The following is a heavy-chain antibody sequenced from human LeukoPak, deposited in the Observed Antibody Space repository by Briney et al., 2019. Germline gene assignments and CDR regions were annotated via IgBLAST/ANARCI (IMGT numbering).Heavy chain of an antibody. Sequence: SETLPLTCAVYGGSFSGYYWSWIRQPPGKGLEWIGEINHSGSTNYNPSLKSRVTISVDTSKNQFSLKLSSVTAADTAVYYCARGYYDYVWGSYRSFDWFDPWGQGTLVTVSS. V-gene: IGHV4-34*01. J-gene: IGHJ5*02. CDR3: ARGYYDYVWGSYRSFDWFDP. CDR1: GGSFSGYY. CDR2: INHSGST. D-gene: IGHD3-16*02.